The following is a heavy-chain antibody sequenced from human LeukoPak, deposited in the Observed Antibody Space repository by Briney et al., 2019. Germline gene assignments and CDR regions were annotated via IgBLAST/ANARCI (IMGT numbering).Heavy chain of an antibody. D-gene: IGHD4/OR15-4a*01. CDR1: GFTFSSYS. CDR2: ISSSTSYI. Sequence: GGSLRLSCAASGFTFSSYSMNWVRQAPGKGLEWVSIISSSTSYIYYADSVKGRFTISRDNAKNSLYLQMDSLRAEDTAVYYCARDTLGEGEDANYAVYYFDYWGQGTPVTVSS. CDR3: ARDTLGEGEDANYAVYYFDY. V-gene: IGHV3-21*01. J-gene: IGHJ4*02.